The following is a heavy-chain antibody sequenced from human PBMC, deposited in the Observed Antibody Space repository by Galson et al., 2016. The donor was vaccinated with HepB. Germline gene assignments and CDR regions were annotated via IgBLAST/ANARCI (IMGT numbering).Heavy chain of an antibody. CDR1: GFTFSGYA. D-gene: IGHD6-19*01. J-gene: IGHJ4*02. Sequence: SLRLSCAASGFTFSGYAIHRVRQVPGKGLVWVSRMSSDGSDIRYADSVKDRFTISRDDAKNTVHLQMNSLRTEDTVVYYCARALGRSSGWSPKGYWGQGTLVAVSS. CDR2: MSSDGSDI. V-gene: IGHV3-74*01. CDR3: ARALGRSSGWSPKGY.